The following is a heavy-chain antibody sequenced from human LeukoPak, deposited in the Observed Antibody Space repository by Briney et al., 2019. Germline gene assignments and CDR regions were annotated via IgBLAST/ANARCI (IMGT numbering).Heavy chain of an antibody. Sequence: SETLSLTCAVSGGSISSYYWSWIRQPPGKGLEWIGYIYYSGSTNYNPSFKSRVTISVDTSKNQFSLKLSSVTAADTAVYYCARLGGSSSYYYYGMDVWGQGTTVTVSS. CDR3: ARLGGSSSYYYYGMDV. CDR2: IYYSGST. CDR1: GGSISSYY. D-gene: IGHD6-6*01. J-gene: IGHJ6*02. V-gene: IGHV4-59*01.